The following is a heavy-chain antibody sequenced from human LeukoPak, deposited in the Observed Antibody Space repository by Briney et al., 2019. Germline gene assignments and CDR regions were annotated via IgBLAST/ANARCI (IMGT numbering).Heavy chain of an antibody. D-gene: IGHD5-18*01. CDR1: GGSISSYY. CDR3: ARGYSYGWRDYYYYMDV. CDR2: IYYSGST. V-gene: IGHV4-59*01. Sequence: PSETLSLTCTVSGGSISSYYWSWIRQPPGKGLEWIGYIYYSGSTNYNPSLKSRVTISVDTSKNQFSLKLSSVTAADTAVYYCARGYSYGWRDYYYYMDVWGKGTTVTVSS. J-gene: IGHJ6*03.